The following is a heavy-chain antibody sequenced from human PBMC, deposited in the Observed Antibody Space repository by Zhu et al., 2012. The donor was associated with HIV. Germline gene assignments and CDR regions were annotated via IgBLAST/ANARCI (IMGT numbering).Heavy chain of an antibody. Sequence: QVQLQQWGAGLLKPSETLSLTCAVYGGSFSGFYWTWIRQPPGKGLEWVGEINQSAISSYNPSLKSRVTMSVDTSKNQFSLKLRSVTAADTAVYYCARGGFRYSASGSYSFDFWGQGTLVTVSS. V-gene: IGHV4-34*02. D-gene: IGHD3-10*01. CDR2: INQSAIS. CDR3: ARGGFRYSASGSYSFDF. J-gene: IGHJ4*02. CDR1: GGSFSGFY.